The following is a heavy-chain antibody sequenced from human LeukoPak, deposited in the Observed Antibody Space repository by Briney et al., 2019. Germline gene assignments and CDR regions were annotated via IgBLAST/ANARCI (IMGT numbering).Heavy chain of an antibody. Sequence: GGSLRLPCAASGFTFTNAWMSWVRQAPGKGLEWVGRIKSRVSGGTTDYAAPVKGRFTISRDDSKNTLHLQMDSLRTEDTAVYYCTSDLPGGYSNYFDDWGQGALVTVSS. J-gene: IGHJ4*02. CDR1: GFTFTNAW. D-gene: IGHD4-23*01. CDR3: TSDLPGGYSNYFDD. CDR2: IKSRVSGGTT. V-gene: IGHV3-15*01.